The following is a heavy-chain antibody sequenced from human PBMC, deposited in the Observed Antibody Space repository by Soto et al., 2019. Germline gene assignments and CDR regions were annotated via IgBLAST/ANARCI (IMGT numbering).Heavy chain of an antibody. CDR2: IYYSGST. CDR1: GGSISSYY. Sequence: QVQLQESGPGLVKPSETLSLTCTVSGGSISSYYWSWIRQPPGKGLEWIGYIYYSGSTNYNPSLKSRVTKSVDTAQYPFSLKLSSVTAADPAVDYRARMGPHCRSSSCYEALFERWGQGTLVTVSS. V-gene: IGHV4-59*01. J-gene: IGHJ4*02. CDR3: ARMGPHCRSSSCYEALFER. D-gene: IGHD2-2*01.